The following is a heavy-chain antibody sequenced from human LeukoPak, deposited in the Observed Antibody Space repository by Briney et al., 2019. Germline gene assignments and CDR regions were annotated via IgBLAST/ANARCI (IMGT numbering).Heavy chain of an antibody. CDR3: AKDIELSI. V-gene: IGHV3-NL1*01. CDR2: IGSVGHST. D-gene: IGHD3-16*02. CDR1: GFTFSTSG. Sequence: GGSLRLSCAASGFTFSTSGMHWVRQAPGKGLEWVSLIGSVGHSTYYGDSVKGRFTISRDNSKNTLSLQMNSLRVEDTAIYYCAKDIELSILGLGTMVTVSS. J-gene: IGHJ3*02.